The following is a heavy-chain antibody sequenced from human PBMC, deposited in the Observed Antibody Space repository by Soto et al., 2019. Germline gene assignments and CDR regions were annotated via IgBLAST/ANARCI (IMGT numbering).Heavy chain of an antibody. CDR1: AFTISDFY. CDR3: ARSRAANDALDI. J-gene: IGHJ3*02. Sequence: SPRHSRAASAFTISDFYSSGIRQNQGEGLEWVSYISSSGSTIYYADSVKGRFPTPRDNAKNSLYLQMNSLRAEDTAVYTCARSRAANDALDIWGQGTMVTLSS. D-gene: IGHD2-15*01. V-gene: IGHV3-11*04. CDR2: ISSSGSTI.